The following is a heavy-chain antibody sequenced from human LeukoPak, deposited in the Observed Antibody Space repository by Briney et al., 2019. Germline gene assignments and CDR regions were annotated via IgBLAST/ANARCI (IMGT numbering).Heavy chain of an antibody. Sequence: GGSLRLSCAASGFTFGSYWMSWVRQAPGKGLEWVANIKQDGSEKYYVDSVKGRFTISRDNAKNSLYLQMNSLRAEDTAVYYCARRDIVATGSFDYWGQGTLVTVSS. CDR3: ARRDIVATGSFDY. J-gene: IGHJ4*02. CDR2: IKQDGSEK. V-gene: IGHV3-7*03. CDR1: GFTFGSYW. D-gene: IGHD5-12*01.